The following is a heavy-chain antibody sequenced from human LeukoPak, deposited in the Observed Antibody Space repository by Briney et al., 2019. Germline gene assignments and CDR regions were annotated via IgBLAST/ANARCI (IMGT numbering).Heavy chain of an antibody. CDR2: LNPSVGTA. J-gene: IGHJ4*02. CDR1: GYTFTSYH. CDR3: ARDLAVAGIPGGY. V-gene: IGHV1-46*01. D-gene: IGHD6-19*01. Sequence: ASVKVSCKASGYTFTSYHMHWVRQAPGQGLEWMGILNPSVGTASYAQKFQGRVTMTRDTSTSTVYMELSSLRSEDTAVYYCARDLAVAGIPGGYWGQGTLVTVSS.